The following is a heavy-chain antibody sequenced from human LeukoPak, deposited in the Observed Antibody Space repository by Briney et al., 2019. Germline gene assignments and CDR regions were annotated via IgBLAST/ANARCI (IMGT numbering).Heavy chain of an antibody. CDR2: IYTSGST. J-gene: IGHJ4*02. D-gene: IGHD1-26*01. CDR3: ALSGSYWDELNYFDY. Sequence: SETLSLTCTVSGGSISSGSYYWSWIRQPAGKGLEWIGRIYTSGSTNSSPSLKSRVSISVDTSKNQISLKLSSVTAADTAVYYCALSGSYWDELNYFDYWGQGTLVTVSS. V-gene: IGHV4-61*02. CDR1: GGSISSGSYY.